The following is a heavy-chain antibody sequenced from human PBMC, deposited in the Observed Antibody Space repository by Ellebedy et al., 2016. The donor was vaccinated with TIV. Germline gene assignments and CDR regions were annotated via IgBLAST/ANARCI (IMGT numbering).Heavy chain of an antibody. Sequence: SGPTLVXPPQTLTLTCSFSGFSLNTSGMCVTWIRQPPGKALEWLALIDWADDKYYSTSLKTRLTISKDTSKNLVVLTMTNVDPVDTATYYCARILRGDFVGYSDYWGQGTLVTVSS. CDR1: GFSLNTSGMC. CDR2: IDWADDK. V-gene: IGHV2-70*01. J-gene: IGHJ4*02. CDR3: ARILRGDFVGYSDY. D-gene: IGHD4-17*01.